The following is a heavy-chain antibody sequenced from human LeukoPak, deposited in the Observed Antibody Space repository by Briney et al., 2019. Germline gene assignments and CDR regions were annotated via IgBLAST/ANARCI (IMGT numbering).Heavy chain of an antibody. CDR2: ISSSRSTI. Sequence: PGGSLRLSCAASGFTFSDYYMSWIRQAPGKGLEWVSYISSSRSTIYYADSVKGRFTISRDNAKNSLYLQMNSLRAEDTAVYYCARDSAYCGGDCYLDYWGQGTLVTVSS. CDR1: GFTFSDYY. D-gene: IGHD2-21*01. CDR3: ARDSAYCGGDCYLDY. J-gene: IGHJ4*02. V-gene: IGHV3-11*01.